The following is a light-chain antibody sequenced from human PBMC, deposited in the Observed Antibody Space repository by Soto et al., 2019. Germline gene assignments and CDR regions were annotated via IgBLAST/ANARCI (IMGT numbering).Light chain of an antibody. CDR3: ETWESNTVV. J-gene: IGLJ2*01. CDR2: LEGSGTY. V-gene: IGLV4-60*01. Sequence: QSVLTQSSSASASLGSSVKLTCTLTSGHSTYTITWHQQQPGKAPRYLMNLEGSGTYNKGSGVPDRFSGSSSGPDRYLTISNLPVEDAGDYYCETWESNTVVFGGGTKLTVL. CDR1: SGHSTYT.